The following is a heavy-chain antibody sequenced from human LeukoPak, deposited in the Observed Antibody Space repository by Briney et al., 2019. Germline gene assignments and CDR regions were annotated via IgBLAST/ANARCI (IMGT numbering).Heavy chain of an antibody. D-gene: IGHD2-15*01. CDR2: INHSGST. CDR1: CGSFSGYY. CDR3: ASSHGSGGSCYGY. V-gene: IGHV4-34*01. Sequence: KASETLSLTCAVYCGSFSGYYWSWIRQPPGKGLEWLGEINHSGSTNYNPSLKSRVTISVDTSKNQFSLKLSSVTAADTAVYYCASSHGSGGSCYGYWGQGTLVTVSS. J-gene: IGHJ4*02.